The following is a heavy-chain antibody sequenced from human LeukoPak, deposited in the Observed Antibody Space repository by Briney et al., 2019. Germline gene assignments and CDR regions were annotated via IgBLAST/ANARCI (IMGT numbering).Heavy chain of an antibody. D-gene: IGHD5-12*01. CDR3: AREPLQGLRLDPSFDY. CDR2: IYYSGST. V-gene: IGHV4-39*07. CDR1: GGSISSSSYY. Sequence: PSETLSLTCTVSGGSISSSSYYWGWIRQPPGKGLEWIGSIYYSGSTYYNPSLKSRVTISVDTSKNQFSLKLSSVTAADTAVYYCAREPLQGLRLDPSFDYWGQGTLVTVSS. J-gene: IGHJ4*02.